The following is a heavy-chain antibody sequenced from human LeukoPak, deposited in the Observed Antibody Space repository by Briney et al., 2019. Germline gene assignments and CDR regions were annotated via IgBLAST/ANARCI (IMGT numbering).Heavy chain of an antibody. Sequence: GGSLRLSCAASGFTFSSYAMSWARQAPAKGLEWVSAISGSGGSTYYGDSVKGRFTISRDNSKNTLYLQMNSLRAEDTAVYYCAKDLHGYSSLQGGTFDYWGQGTLVTVSS. D-gene: IGHD6-19*01. CDR3: AKDLHGYSSLQGGTFDY. V-gene: IGHV3-23*01. CDR1: GFTFSSYA. CDR2: ISGSGGST. J-gene: IGHJ4*02.